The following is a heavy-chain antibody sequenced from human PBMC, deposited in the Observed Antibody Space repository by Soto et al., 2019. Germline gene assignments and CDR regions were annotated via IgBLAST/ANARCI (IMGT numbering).Heavy chain of an antibody. D-gene: IGHD6-6*01. CDR3: ARGPRSSSYYFDY. CDR1: GGSISSYY. Sequence: SETLSLTCTVSGGSISSYYWSCIRQPAGKGLEWIGRIYTSGSTNYNPTLKSRVTMSVDTSKNQFSLKLSSVTAADTAVYYCARGPRSSSYYFDYWGQGTLVTVSS. CDR2: IYTSGST. V-gene: IGHV4-4*07. J-gene: IGHJ4*02.